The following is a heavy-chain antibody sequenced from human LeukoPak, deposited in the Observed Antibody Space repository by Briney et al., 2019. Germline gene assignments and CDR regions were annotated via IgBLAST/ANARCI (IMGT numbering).Heavy chain of an antibody. CDR2: IYTSGST. J-gene: IGHJ4*02. CDR1: GGSISSYY. V-gene: IGHV4-4*07. D-gene: IGHD1-26*01. Sequence: SETLSLTCTVSGGSISSYYLSWIRQPAGKGLEWIGRIYTSGSTNYNPSLKSRVTMSVDTSKNQFSLKLSSVTAADTAVYYCAREEWELLRPFDHWGQGTLVTVSS. CDR3: AREEWELLRPFDH.